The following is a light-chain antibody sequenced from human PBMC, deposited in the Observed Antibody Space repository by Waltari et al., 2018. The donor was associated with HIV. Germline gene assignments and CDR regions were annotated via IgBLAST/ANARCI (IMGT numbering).Light chain of an antibody. V-gene: IGKV3-15*01. CDR2: GVS. CDR1: QSVGRS. J-gene: IGKJ5*01. CDR3: QQYGNWPPLT. Sequence: EVVMTQSQATVSASPGDSATFSSRASQSVGRSVAWYQKRPGQAPRILIYGVSDRGYGVPPRFSGSGSGTDFTLTISSLQSEDFAVYFCQQYGNWPPLTFGQGTRLEIK.